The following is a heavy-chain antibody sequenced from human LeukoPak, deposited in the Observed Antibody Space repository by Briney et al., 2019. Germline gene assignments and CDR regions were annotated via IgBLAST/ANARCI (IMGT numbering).Heavy chain of an antibody. Sequence: PSETLSLTWAVNGGSFSGYYWSWVRQPPGKGLEWIGEVSDSGDTNYNPYLRSRVPVSVATSKNHFFLKRIAGTPAERPVYYFARFPGSAEYRHYYYMDVWGKGTTVTVSS. CDR2: VSDSGDT. CDR1: GGSFSGYY. D-gene: IGHD1-14*01. V-gene: IGHV4-34*01. J-gene: IGHJ6*03. CDR3: ARFPGSAEYRHYYYMDV.